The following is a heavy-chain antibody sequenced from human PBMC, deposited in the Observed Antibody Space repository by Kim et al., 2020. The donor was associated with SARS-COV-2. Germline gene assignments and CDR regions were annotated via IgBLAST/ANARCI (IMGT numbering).Heavy chain of an antibody. CDR3: TRLSGRHYYMVYYNYGMDV. CDR1: GFTFANYA. D-gene: IGHD3-10*01. Sequence: GGSLRLSCTASGFTFANYAMSWVRQAPGKGLEWVGFIRSKPYGGTTEYAASVKGRFTISRYDSKSIAYLQMNSLTTEDTAVYYCTRLSGRHYYMVYYNYGMDVWGQGTTVTVSS. J-gene: IGHJ6*01. V-gene: IGHV3-49*04. CDR2: IRSKPYGGTT.